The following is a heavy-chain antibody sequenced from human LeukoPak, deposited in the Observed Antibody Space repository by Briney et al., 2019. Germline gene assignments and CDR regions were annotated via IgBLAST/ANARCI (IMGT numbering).Heavy chain of an antibody. J-gene: IGHJ4*02. CDR1: GYSFTSYW. CDR2: IYPGDSDT. CDR3: ARLGLYDSSGYYGGYFDY. Sequence: GESLKISCKGSGYSFTSYWIGWVRQMPGKGLEWMGIIYPGDSDTRYSPSFQGQVTISADKSISTAYLQWSSLKASDTAMYYCARLGLYDSSGYYGGYFDYWDQGTLVTVSS. D-gene: IGHD3-22*01. V-gene: IGHV5-51*01.